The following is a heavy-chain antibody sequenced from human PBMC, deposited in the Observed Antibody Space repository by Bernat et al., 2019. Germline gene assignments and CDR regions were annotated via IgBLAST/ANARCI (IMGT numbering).Heavy chain of an antibody. CDR2: IDYSGST. V-gene: IGHV4-59*01. D-gene: IGHD5-12*01. CDR3: ARALYSGYELDY. CDR1: GGSISSYY. J-gene: IGHJ4*02. Sequence: QVQLQESGPGLVKPSETLSLTCTVSGGSISSYYWSWIRQPPGKGLEWIGYIDYSGSTNYNPSLKSRVTISVDTSKNQFSLKLSSVTAADTAVYYCARALYSGYELDYWGQGTLVTVSS.